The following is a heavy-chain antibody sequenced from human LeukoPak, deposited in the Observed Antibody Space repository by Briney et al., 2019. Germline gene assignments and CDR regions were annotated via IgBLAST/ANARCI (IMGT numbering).Heavy chain of an antibody. Sequence: GGSLRLSCAASGFTVSSNYMNWVRQAPGKGLEWVSLIYSGSSTNYADSVKGRFTISRDNSKNTLYLQMDSLRVEDTAVYYCAKGPRPGSSGYPNLDHWGQGTLVTVSS. V-gene: IGHV3-53*01. J-gene: IGHJ4*02. CDR1: GFTVSSNY. D-gene: IGHD3-22*01. CDR3: AKGPRPGSSGYPNLDH. CDR2: IYSGSST.